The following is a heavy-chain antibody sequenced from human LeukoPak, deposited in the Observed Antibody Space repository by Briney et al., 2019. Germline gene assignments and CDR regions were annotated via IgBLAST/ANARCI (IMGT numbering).Heavy chain of an antibody. J-gene: IGHJ5*02. V-gene: IGHV4-61*02. D-gene: IGHD3-10*01. CDR1: GGSISSSSYY. CDR3: AGYRSRLLWFGDWFDP. Sequence: SETLSLTCTVSGGSISSSSYYWGWIRQPAGKGLGWIGRIYTSGSTNYNPSLRSRVTISLDTSRNQFSLKLNSVTAADTAVYYCAGYRSRLLWFGDWFDPWGQGTLVTVSS. CDR2: IYTSGST.